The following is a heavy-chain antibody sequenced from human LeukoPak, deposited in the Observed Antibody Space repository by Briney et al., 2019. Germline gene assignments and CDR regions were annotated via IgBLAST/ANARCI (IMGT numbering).Heavy chain of an antibody. J-gene: IGHJ6*03. CDR2: IYHSGST. V-gene: IGHV4-38-2*02. Sequence: PSETLSLTCTVSGYSISSGYYWGWIRQPPGKGLEWIGSIYHSGSTCYNPSLKSRVTISVDTSKNQFSLKLSSVTAADTAVYYCARVSGYPYYYYYYYMDVWGKGTTVTVSS. CDR3: ARVSGYPYYYYYYYMDV. D-gene: IGHD3-22*01. CDR1: GYSISSGYY.